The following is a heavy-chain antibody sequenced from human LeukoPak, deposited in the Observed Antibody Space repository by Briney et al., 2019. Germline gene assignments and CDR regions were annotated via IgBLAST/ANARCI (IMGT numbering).Heavy chain of an antibody. V-gene: IGHV1-18*04. Sequence: ASVKVSCKASGYTFSSYYMHWVRQAPGQGLEWMGWISGYSGDTSYSQKFQGRVTMTRDTSTSTAYMELRSLRSDDTALYYCARDRLNRFDPWGQGTLVTVSS. D-gene: IGHD6-6*01. CDR2: ISGYSGDT. J-gene: IGHJ5*02. CDR1: GYTFSSYY. CDR3: ARDRLNRFDP.